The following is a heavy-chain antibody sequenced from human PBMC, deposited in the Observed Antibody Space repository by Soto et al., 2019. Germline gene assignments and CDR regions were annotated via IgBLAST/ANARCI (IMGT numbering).Heavy chain of an antibody. Sequence: KLRETLSLTCTVSPDSITSSGYYWGWIRQTPGKGLEWIGSIYYNGTTYYNPSLKSRVFISVDTSKDQFSLRLKSVTVADTATFYCVRHEVAVSGAYNMDVWGRGTTVTVSS. CDR1: PDSITSSGYY. D-gene: IGHD3-22*01. J-gene: IGHJ6*02. CDR3: VRHEVAVSGAYNMDV. V-gene: IGHV4-39*01. CDR2: IYYNGTT.